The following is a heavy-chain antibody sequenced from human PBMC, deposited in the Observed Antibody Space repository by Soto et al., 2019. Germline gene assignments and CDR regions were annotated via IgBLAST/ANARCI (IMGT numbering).Heavy chain of an antibody. Sequence: GGSLRLSCAASGFTFSSYGMHWVRQAPGKGLEWVAIISYDGSNKYYADSVKGRFTISRDISKNTLYLQMNSLRAEDTAVYYCAKASVVGIVASSFDYWGQGTLVTVSS. J-gene: IGHJ4*02. V-gene: IGHV3-30*18. CDR2: ISYDGSNK. CDR1: GFTFSSYG. CDR3: AKASVVGIVASSFDY. D-gene: IGHD5-12*01.